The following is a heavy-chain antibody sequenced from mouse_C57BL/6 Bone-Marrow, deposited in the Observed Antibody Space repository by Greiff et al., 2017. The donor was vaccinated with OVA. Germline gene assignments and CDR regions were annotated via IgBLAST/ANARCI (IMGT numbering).Heavy chain of an antibody. Sequence: EVQGVESGGDLVKPGGSLKLSCAASGFTFSSYGMSWVRQTPDKRLEWVATISSGGSYTYYPDSVKGRFTISRDNAKNTLYLQMSSLKSEDTAMYYCARHDYGSGYAMDYWGQGTSVTVSS. CDR1: GFTFSSYG. CDR2: ISSGGSYT. CDR3: ARHDYGSGYAMDY. J-gene: IGHJ4*01. D-gene: IGHD2-4*01. V-gene: IGHV5-6*01.